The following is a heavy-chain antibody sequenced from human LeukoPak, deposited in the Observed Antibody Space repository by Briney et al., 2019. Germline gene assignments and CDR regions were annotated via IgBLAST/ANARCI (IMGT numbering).Heavy chain of an antibody. CDR1: GYTFTSYG. D-gene: IGHD3-10*01. V-gene: IGHV1-18*01. CDR2: ISAYNGNT. J-gene: IGHJ3*02. CDR3: ARERVTMVRGVIILDAFDI. Sequence: ASVNVSCKASGYTFTSYGISWVRQAPGQGLEWMGWISAYNGNTNYAQKLQGRVTMTTDTSTSTAYMELRSLRSEDTAVYYCARERVTMVRGVIILDAFDIWGQGTMVTVSS.